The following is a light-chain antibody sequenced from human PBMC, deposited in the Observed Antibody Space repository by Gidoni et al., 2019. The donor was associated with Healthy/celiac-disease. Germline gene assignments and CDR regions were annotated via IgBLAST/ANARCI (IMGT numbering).Light chain of an antibody. CDR3: MQALQTPYT. CDR1: QSLRHSNGYNY. CDR2: LGS. Sequence: DIVRTQSPLSLPVTPGEPASISCRSSQSLRHSNGYNYLDWYLQKPGQSPQLLIYLGSNRASWVPDRFSGSGSGTDFTLQISRVEAEDVGVYYCMQALQTPYTFXXXTQLEIK. J-gene: IGKJ2*01. V-gene: IGKV2-28*01.